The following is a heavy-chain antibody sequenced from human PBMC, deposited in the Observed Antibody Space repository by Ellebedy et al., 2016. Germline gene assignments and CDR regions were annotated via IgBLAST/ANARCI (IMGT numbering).Heavy chain of an antibody. Sequence: SETLSLTCAVYGGSFSGHYWSWIRQPPGKGLEWIGEINHSGSTNYNPSLKSRVTISVDTPKNQFSLKLSSVTAADTAVYYCARGGYFDYWGQGTLVTVSS. J-gene: IGHJ4*02. CDR3: ARGGYFDY. CDR2: INHSGST. D-gene: IGHD3-22*01. V-gene: IGHV4-34*01. CDR1: GGSFSGHY.